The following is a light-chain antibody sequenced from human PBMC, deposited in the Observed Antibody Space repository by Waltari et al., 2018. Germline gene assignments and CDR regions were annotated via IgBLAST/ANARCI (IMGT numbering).Light chain of an antibody. CDR1: QSINMW. CDR3: QHYNNYFPLT. J-gene: IGKJ4*01. CDR2: KAS. V-gene: IGKV1-5*03. Sequence: DIQMTQSPSTLSASVGDRVTITCRASQSINMWLAWYQQKPGKAPKLLIYKASNLESGVPSRFSGSGSATEFTLTISSLQPDDFATYYCQHYNNYFPLTFGGWTKVEVK.